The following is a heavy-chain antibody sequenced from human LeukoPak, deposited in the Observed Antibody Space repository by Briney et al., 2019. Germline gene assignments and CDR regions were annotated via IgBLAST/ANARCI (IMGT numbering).Heavy chain of an antibody. J-gene: IGHJ6*02. Sequence: HPGGSLRLSCAASGFIFSDYAMHWVRQAPGKGLEWVSAISGSGGSTYYADSVKGRFTISRDNSKNTLYLQMNSLRAEDTAVYYCAKDLPAAIRYYYYGMDVWGQGTTVTVSS. CDR1: GFIFSDYA. CDR3: AKDLPAAIRYYYYGMDV. V-gene: IGHV3-23*01. D-gene: IGHD2-2*02. CDR2: ISGSGGST.